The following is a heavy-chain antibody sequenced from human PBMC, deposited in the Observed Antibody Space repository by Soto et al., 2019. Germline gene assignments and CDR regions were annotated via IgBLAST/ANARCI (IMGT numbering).Heavy chain of an antibody. CDR1: GFIFSSYE. CDR3: ARGFDYPIGLDV. V-gene: IGHV3-48*03. D-gene: IGHD3-9*01. CDR2: ISSSGSTI. Sequence: PGGSLRLSCAASGFIFSSYEMNWVRQAPGKGLEWVSYISSSGSTIYYADSVKGRFTISRDNAKNSLYLQMNSLRAEDTAVYYCARGFDYPIGLDVWGQGTTVTVPS. J-gene: IGHJ6*02.